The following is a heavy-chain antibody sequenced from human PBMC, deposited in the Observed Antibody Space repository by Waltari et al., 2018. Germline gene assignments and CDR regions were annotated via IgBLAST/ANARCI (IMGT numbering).Heavy chain of an antibody. Sequence: EVQLLESGGGLVQPGGSLRLSCAASGFTFSSYAMSWVRQAPGKGLEWVSAISGSGGSTYYADSVKGRFTISRDNSKNTLYLQMNSLRAEDTAVYYCEVYSGRDEDAFDIWGQGTMVTVSS. D-gene: IGHD1-26*01. J-gene: IGHJ3*02. V-gene: IGHV3-23*01. CDR1: GFTFSSYA. CDR2: ISGSGGST. CDR3: EVYSGRDEDAFDI.